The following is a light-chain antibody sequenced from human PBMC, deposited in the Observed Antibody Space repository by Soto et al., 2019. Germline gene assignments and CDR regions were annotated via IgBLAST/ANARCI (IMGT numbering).Light chain of an antibody. CDR3: SSYTTSNTRQLV. J-gene: IGLJ1*01. CDR1: SSDVGGYNY. V-gene: IGLV2-14*03. Sequence: QSELTQPASVSGSPGQSITISCTGTSSDVGGYNYVSWYQHHPGKAPKLIIYDVTNRPSGVSNPFSGSKSGNTASLTISGLQPEDEADYYCSSYTTSNTRQLVFGTGTKVTVL. CDR2: DVT.